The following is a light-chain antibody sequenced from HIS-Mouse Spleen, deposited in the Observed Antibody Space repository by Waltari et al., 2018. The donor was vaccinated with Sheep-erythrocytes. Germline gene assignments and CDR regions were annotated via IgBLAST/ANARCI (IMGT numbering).Light chain of an antibody. CDR1: SSDCGGYNY. V-gene: IGLV2-11*01. CDR2: DVS. Sequence: QSALTHPASVSGSPGQSITISCTGTSSDCGGYNYVSWYQQHPGKAPKLMIYDVSKRPSGVPDRFSGSKSGNTASLTISGLQAEDEADYYCCSYAGSYNHVFATGTKVTVL. CDR3: CSYAGSYNHV. J-gene: IGLJ1*01.